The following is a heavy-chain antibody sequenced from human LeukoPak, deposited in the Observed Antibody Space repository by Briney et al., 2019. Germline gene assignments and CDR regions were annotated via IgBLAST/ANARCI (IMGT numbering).Heavy chain of an antibody. D-gene: IGHD6-13*01. J-gene: IGHJ3*02. CDR3: AKEGQQLAEDAFDI. Sequence: PGGSLRLSCAASGFTFSSYGMHWVRQAPGKGLEWVAVIWYDGSNKYYADSVKGRFTISRDNSKNTLYPQMNSLRAEDTAVYYCAKEGQQLAEDAFDIWGQGTMVTVSS. V-gene: IGHV3-33*06. CDR1: GFTFSSYG. CDR2: IWYDGSNK.